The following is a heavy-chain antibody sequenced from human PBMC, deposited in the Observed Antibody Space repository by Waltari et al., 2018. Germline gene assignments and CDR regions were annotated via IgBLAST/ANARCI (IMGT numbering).Heavy chain of an antibody. Sequence: QITLKESGPTLVKPTQTLTLTCTFSGFSLSTSGVGVGWIRQPPGKALEWLALIYWDDENRYSPSLKSRLSITKDTSKNQVVLTMTNMDPVDTATYFCAHLDTYSSSWYRNWFDPWGQGTLVTVSS. CDR3: AHLDTYSSSWYRNWFDP. CDR2: IYWDDEN. CDR1: GFSLSTSGVG. J-gene: IGHJ5*02. V-gene: IGHV2-5*02. D-gene: IGHD6-13*01.